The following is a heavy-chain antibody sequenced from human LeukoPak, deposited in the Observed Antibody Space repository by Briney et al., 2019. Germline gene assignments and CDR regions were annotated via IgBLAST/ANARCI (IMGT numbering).Heavy chain of an antibody. D-gene: IGHD5-18*01. CDR2: IDSTGST. Sequence: PGGSLRLSCVASRILVSSNYMSWVRQAPGKGLKWVSFIDSTGSTHYANSVKGRFTISRDNSRNTLYLQMNSLRVEDTAVYYCAWRERLGYSYGRGTLDIWGQGTMVTVSS. J-gene: IGHJ3*02. CDR1: RILVSSNY. V-gene: IGHV3-66*01. CDR3: AWRERLGYSYGRGTLDI.